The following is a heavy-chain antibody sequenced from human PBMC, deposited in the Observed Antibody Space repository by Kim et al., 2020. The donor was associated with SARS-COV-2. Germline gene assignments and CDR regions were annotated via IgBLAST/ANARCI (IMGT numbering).Heavy chain of an antibody. J-gene: IGHJ4*02. D-gene: IGHD5-18*01. Sequence: SETLSLTCAVSGGSISSSNWWSWVRQPPGKGLEWIGEIYHSGSTNYNPSLKSRVTISVDKSKNQFSLKLSSVTAADTAVYYCARNPYSYGGFLDYWGQGTLVTVSS. CDR2: IYHSGST. CDR1: GGSISSSNW. V-gene: IGHV4-4*02. CDR3: ARNPYSYGGFLDY.